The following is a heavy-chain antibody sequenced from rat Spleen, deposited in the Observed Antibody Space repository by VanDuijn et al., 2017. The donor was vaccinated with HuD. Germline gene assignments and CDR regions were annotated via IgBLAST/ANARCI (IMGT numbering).Heavy chain of an antibody. V-gene: IGHV5-29*01. J-gene: IGHJ2*01. D-gene: IGHD1-2*01. CDR1: GFTFSSNW. Sequence: EVQLVESGGGLVQPGRSLKLSCAASGFTFSSNWLNWIRQAPGKGLEWVASISYEGSSTYYRDSMKGRFTISRDNAKNTLYLQMDSLRSEDTATYYCASYYYSSYIYFDYWGQGVMVTVSS. CDR3: ASYYYSSYIYFDY. CDR2: ISYEGSST.